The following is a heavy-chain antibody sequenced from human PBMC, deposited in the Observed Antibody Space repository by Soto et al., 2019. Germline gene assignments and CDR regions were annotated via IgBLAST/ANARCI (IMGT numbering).Heavy chain of an antibody. CDR3: ARRMYYYDSSGYYVLYWYFDL. Sequence: QVQLVESGGGVVQPGRSLRLSCAASGFTFSSYGMHWVRQAPGKGLEWVAVIWYDGSNKYYADSVKGRFTISRDNSKNTLYLQMNSLRAEDTAVYYCARRMYYYDSSGYYVLYWYFDLWGRGTLVTVSS. CDR2: IWYDGSNK. J-gene: IGHJ2*01. CDR1: GFTFSSYG. V-gene: IGHV3-33*01. D-gene: IGHD3-22*01.